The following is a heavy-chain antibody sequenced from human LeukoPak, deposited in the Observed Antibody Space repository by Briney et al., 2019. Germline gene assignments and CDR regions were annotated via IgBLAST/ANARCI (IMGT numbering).Heavy chain of an antibody. J-gene: IGHJ4*02. V-gene: IGHV4-61*05. D-gene: IGHD3-22*01. CDR2: IYYSGST. CDR3: ARSGGVVSYYYDSSGYYDY. CDR1: GGSISSSSYY. Sequence: SETLSLTCTVSGGSISSSSYYWGWIRQPPGKGLEWIGYIYYSGSTNYNPSLKSRVTISVDTSKNQFSLKLSSVTAADTAVYYCARSGGVVSYYYDSSGYYDYWGQGTLVTVSS.